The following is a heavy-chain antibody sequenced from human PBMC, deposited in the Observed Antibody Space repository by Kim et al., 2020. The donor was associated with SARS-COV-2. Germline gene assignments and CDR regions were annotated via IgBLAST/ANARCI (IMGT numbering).Heavy chain of an antibody. Sequence: GGSLRLSCAASGFTVSSNYMSWVRQAPGKGLEWVSVIYSGGSTYYADSVKGRFTISRDNSKNTLYLQTNSLRAEDTAVYYCARGVPGSWLFFEYWGHGTLVTVSS. CDR1: GFTVSSNY. CDR2: IYSGGST. CDR3: ARGVPGSWLFFEY. J-gene: IGHJ4*01. V-gene: IGHV3-53*01. D-gene: IGHD5-12*01.